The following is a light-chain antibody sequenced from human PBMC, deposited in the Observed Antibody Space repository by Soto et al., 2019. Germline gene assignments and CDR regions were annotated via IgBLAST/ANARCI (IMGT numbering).Light chain of an antibody. V-gene: IGLV1-40*01. CDR2: GNX. CDR1: SSNIGAGYD. Sequence: QSALTQPPSVSGAPGQRVTISCTGSSSNIGAGYDVHWYQQLPGTAPKLLIYGNXNRPSXVXDRFSGSKSGTSASLAITGXXXXXXXXYYCQSYDSSLSGWVFGGGTKLTVL. CDR3: QSYDSSLSGWV. J-gene: IGLJ3*02.